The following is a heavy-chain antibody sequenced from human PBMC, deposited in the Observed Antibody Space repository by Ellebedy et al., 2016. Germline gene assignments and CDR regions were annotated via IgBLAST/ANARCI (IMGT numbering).Heavy chain of an antibody. CDR2: ISGSGGST. D-gene: IGHD3-22*01. CDR3: AKAYYYDSSGYYYSGDY. CDR1: GFTFSSYA. V-gene: IGHV3-23*01. J-gene: IGHJ4*02. Sequence: GESLKISXAASGFTFSSYAMSWVRQAPGKGLEWVSAISGSGGSTYYADSVKGRFTISRDNSKNTRYLQMNSLRAEDTAVYYCAKAYYYDSSGYYYSGDYWGQGTLVTVSS.